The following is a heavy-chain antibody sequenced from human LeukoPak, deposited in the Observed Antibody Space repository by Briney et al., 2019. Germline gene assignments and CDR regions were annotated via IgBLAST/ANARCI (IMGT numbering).Heavy chain of an antibody. Sequence: PSETLSLTCAVYGGSFSGYYWSWIRQPPGKGLEWIGEINHSGSTNYNPSLKSRVTISVDTSKNQFSLKLSSVTAADTAVYYCARVSNGREWGGSSYFDYWGQGTLVTVSS. CDR3: ARVSNGREWGGSSYFDY. CDR1: GGSFSGYY. J-gene: IGHJ4*02. D-gene: IGHD2-15*01. V-gene: IGHV4-34*01. CDR2: INHSGST.